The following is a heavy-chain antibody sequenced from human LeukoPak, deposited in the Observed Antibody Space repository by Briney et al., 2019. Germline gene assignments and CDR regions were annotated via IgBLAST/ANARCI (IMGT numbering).Heavy chain of an antibody. J-gene: IGHJ4*02. D-gene: IGHD2-15*01. Sequence: PGGSLRLSCAASGFTFDDYGMHWLRQTPGKGLEWVSHISWNSGDIDYADSVKGRFTISRDNAKNSLYPQMNTLRTEDTALYYCAKSCSGGACPIDYWGQGTLVTVSS. CDR2: ISWNSGDI. CDR1: GFTFDDYG. V-gene: IGHV3-9*01. CDR3: AKSCSGGACPIDY.